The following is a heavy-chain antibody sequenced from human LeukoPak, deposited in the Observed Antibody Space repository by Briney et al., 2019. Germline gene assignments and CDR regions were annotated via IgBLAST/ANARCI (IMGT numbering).Heavy chain of an antibody. V-gene: IGHV3-30-3*01. CDR3: ARSPYYDSSTYQDF. D-gene: IGHD3-22*01. CDR2: ISYDGGFK. Sequence: GRSLRLSCAASGFTFSNYAFHWVRQTPVKGLECVAIISYDGGFKFYADSLKGRFTISRDNSKNTLFLQMNSLTSEETAVYYCARSPYYDSSTYQDFWGQGTLVTVSS. CDR1: GFTFSNYA. J-gene: IGHJ4*02.